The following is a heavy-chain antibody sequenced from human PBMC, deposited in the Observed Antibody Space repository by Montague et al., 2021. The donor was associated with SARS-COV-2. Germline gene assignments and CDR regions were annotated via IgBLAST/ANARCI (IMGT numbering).Heavy chain of an antibody. D-gene: IGHD3-9*01. Sequence: SETLSLTCTVSGDSISSGGYFWGWIRRPPGKGLEWIASIHIGGTSYLNPSLKSRVTISIDSSKNQFSLNVTSVTAADTAVYFCARGRDWYLGTWGQGTLATVSS. CDR1: GDSISSGGYF. J-gene: IGHJ5*02. V-gene: IGHV4-39*07. CDR3: ARGRDWYLGT. CDR2: IHIGGTS.